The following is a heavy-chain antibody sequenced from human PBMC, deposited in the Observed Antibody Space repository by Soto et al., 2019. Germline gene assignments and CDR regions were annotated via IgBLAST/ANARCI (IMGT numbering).Heavy chain of an antibody. CDR1: GGSISSYY. J-gene: IGHJ5*02. Sequence: PSETLSLTCTVSGGSISSYYWSWIRQPPGKGLEWIGYIYYSGSTNYSPSLKSRVTISVDTSKNQFSLKLSSVTAADTAVYYCARAPAGGCSSTSCYPYWFDPWGQGTLVTVSS. CDR2: IYYSGST. CDR3: ARAPAGGCSSTSCYPYWFDP. D-gene: IGHD2-2*01. V-gene: IGHV4-59*01.